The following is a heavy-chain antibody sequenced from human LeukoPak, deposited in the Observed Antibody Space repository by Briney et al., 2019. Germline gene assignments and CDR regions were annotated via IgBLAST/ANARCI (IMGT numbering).Heavy chain of an antibody. CDR1: RLSYICIT. CDR3: ARDEDASALSEY. Sequence: GTLRLSGAGSRLSYICITMRWHRQAPGLGREWGSAIRDTGGRTDYAACVKGRFTISRDSPKRTLYLHMDSLRAEDTAVYYCARDEDASALSEYWGQGTLVTVSS. V-gene: IGHV3-23*01. J-gene: IGHJ4*02. CDR2: IRDTGGRT. D-gene: IGHD2/OR15-2a*01.